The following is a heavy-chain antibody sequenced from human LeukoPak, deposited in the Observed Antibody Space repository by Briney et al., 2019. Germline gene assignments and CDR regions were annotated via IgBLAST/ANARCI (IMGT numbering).Heavy chain of an antibody. Sequence: SETLSLTCAVYGGSFSGYYWSWIRKPPGKGLEWIGEINHSGSTNYNPSLKSRVTISVDTSKNQFSLKLSSVTAADTAVYYCARCFLTTVTTEGADAFDIWGQGTMVTVSS. CDR3: ARCFLTTVTTEGADAFDI. J-gene: IGHJ3*02. CDR1: GGSFSGYY. CDR2: INHSGST. D-gene: IGHD4-17*01. V-gene: IGHV4-34*01.